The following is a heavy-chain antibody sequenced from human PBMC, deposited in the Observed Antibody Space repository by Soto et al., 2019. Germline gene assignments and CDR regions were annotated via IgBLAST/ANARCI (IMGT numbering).Heavy chain of an antibody. CDR1: GGSISSSSYY. Sequence: SETLSLTCTVSGGSISSSSYYWGWIRQPPGKGLEWIGSIYYSGSTYYNPSLKSRVTISVDTSKNQFSLKLSSVTAADTAVYYCQSDSGSYARSQKRDAFDIWGQGTMVTVSS. CDR2: IYYSGST. CDR3: QSDSGSYARSQKRDAFDI. J-gene: IGHJ3*02. V-gene: IGHV4-39*01. D-gene: IGHD1-26*01.